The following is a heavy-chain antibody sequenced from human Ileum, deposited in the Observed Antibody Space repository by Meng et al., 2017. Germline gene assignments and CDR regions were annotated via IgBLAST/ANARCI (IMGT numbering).Heavy chain of an antibody. CDR3: AREYYSSGSAGTFDV. Sequence: GASLKIFCAASGFTLNNYVMHWFRQAPGKGLEWVALISHDAANKDYPDSVKGRFTISRDISKNTVYLEVNNLRNEDTAVYYCAREYYSSGSAGTFDVWGQGTMVTVSS. J-gene: IGHJ3*01. CDR1: GFTLNNYV. V-gene: IGHV3-30*04. D-gene: IGHD3-22*01. CDR2: ISHDAANK.